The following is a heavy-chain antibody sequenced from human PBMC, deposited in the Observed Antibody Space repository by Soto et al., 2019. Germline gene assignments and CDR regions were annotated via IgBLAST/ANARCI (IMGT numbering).Heavy chain of an antibody. Sequence: QVRLVQSGAEVKKPGSSVKVSCKGSGGTFTSYIITWVREAPGQGLEWIGGLVPKFATTNYAQKFRGRLTLTADEPTIMVSMELSTLRSEDTGVYYGARGRVDRFGRHCRGLDVWCQGATVTVS. CDR1: GGTFTSYI. CDR2: LVPKFATT. CDR3: ARGRVDRFGRHCRGLDV. D-gene: IGHD2-21*02. J-gene: IGHJ6*02. V-gene: IGHV1-69*12.